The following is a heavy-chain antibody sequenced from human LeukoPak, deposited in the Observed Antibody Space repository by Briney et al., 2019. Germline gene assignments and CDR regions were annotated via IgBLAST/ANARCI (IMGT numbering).Heavy chain of an antibody. J-gene: IGHJ6*03. CDR1: GFTFSRYN. CDR2: ISTSSLYI. Sequence: PGGSLRLSCAASGFTFSRYNMNWVRQAPGKGLEWVSSISTSSLYIYYADSVKGRFTISRDNAKNSLYLQMNSLRAEDTAVYYCARVGSSSVQYYMDVWGKGTTVTISS. CDR3: ARVGSSSVQYYMDV. V-gene: IGHV3-21*04. D-gene: IGHD6-13*01.